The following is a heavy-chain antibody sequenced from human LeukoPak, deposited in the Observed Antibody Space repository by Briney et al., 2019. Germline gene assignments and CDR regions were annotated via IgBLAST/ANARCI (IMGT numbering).Heavy chain of an antibody. D-gene: IGHD3-16*01. J-gene: IGHJ3*01. CDR3: ARPAYTAAYDL. V-gene: IGHV3-7*01. CDR2: MKPDGSEI. Sequence: GGSLRLSCAASGFFFSTYWMTWVRQAPGKGLEWVANMKPDGSEIHYEDSVKGRFTISRDNAKNSLYLQMNYLRAEDTAVYYCARPAYTAAYDLWGLGTMVTVS. CDR1: GFFFSTYW.